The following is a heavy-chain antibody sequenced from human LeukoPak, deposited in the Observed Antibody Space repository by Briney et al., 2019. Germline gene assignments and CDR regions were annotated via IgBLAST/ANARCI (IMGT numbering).Heavy chain of an antibody. CDR3: ARPTRASSGYYPRGAFDI. J-gene: IGHJ3*02. CDR2: INHSGST. D-gene: IGHD3-22*01. CDR1: GGSFSGYY. V-gene: IGHV4-34*01. Sequence: SETLSLTCAVYGGSFSGYYWSWIRQPPGKGLEWIGEINHSGSTNYNPSLKSRVTISVDTSKNQFSLKLSSVPAADTAVYYCARPTRASSGYYPRGAFDIWGQGTMVTVSS.